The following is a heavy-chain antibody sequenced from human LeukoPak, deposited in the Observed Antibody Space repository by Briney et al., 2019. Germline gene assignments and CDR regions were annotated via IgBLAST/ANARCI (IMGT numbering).Heavy chain of an antibody. D-gene: IGHD4-23*01. CDR2: ISSSGSTI. J-gene: IGHJ4*02. CDR1: GFTFSDYY. Sequence: GGSLRLSCAASGFTFSDYYMSWIRQAPGKVLEWVSYISSSGSTIYYADSVKGRFTISRDNAKNSLYLQMNSLRAEDTAVYYCAREVSTVVGPLDYWGQGTLVTVSS. V-gene: IGHV3-11*04. CDR3: AREVSTVVGPLDY.